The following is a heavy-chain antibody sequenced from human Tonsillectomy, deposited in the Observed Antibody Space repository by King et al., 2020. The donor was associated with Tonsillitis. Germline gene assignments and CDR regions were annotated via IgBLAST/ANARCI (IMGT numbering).Heavy chain of an antibody. CDR3: AXXXSTWXGKXHXGMDV. V-gene: IGHV3-21*01. CDR2: ITSSSTYI. Sequence: VQLVESGGGLVKPGGSLRLSCAASGFTFSDNSMNWVRQAPGKGLEWVSSITSSSTYIYYADSVKGRFTISRDNAKNSLYLQMNSLRAEDTAVYYCAXXXSTWXGKXHXGMDVWGQGTTVTVSS. D-gene: IGHD2-2*01. CDR1: GFTFSDNS. J-gene: IGHJ6*02.